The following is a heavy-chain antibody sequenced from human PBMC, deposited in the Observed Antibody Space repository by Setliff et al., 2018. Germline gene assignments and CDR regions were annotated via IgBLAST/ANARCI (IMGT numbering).Heavy chain of an antibody. CDR2: IRHDESDI. CDR1: GFTFRGFA. J-gene: IGHJ4*02. Sequence: GGSLRLSCAASGFTFRGFAMHWVRQAPGKGLEWVAFIRHDESDIYYTNSVKGRFTVSRDNSKNTLYLQMTSLRAEDTAVYYCAKSMTTEIYFDYWGQGALVTVSS. CDR3: AKSMTTEIYFDY. D-gene: IGHD4-17*01. V-gene: IGHV3-30*02.